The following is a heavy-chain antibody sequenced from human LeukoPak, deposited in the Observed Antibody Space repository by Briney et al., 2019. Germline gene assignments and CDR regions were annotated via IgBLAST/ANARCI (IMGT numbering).Heavy chain of an antibody. CDR1: EFTFSNAW. CDR2: IRSKSDGGTT. CDR3: AIDSNHVFPN. Sequence: GGSLRLSCATSEFTFSNAWMSWVRQFPGKGLEWVGRIRSKSDGGTTDYAAPVQGRFTMSRDDSKNTLYLQMNSLKMEDTAVYYCAIDSNHVFPNWGQGTLVTVSS. J-gene: IGHJ4*02. D-gene: IGHD2-8*01. V-gene: IGHV3-15*01.